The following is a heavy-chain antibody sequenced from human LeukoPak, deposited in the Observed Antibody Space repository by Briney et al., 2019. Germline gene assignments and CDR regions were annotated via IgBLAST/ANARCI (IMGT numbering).Heavy chain of an antibody. D-gene: IGHD5-12*01. J-gene: IGHJ4*02. Sequence: GSLRLSCAASGFTFSSYAMSWVRQAPGKGLEWVSAISGSGGGTYYADSVKGRFTISRDNSKNTLYLQMNSLRAEDTAIYYCARVGGSGYYRFDYWGQGTLVTVSS. CDR2: ISGSGGGT. CDR3: ARVGGSGYYRFDY. CDR1: GFTFSSYA. V-gene: IGHV3-23*01.